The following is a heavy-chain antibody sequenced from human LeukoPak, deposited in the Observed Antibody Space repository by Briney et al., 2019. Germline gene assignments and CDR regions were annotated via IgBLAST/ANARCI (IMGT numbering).Heavy chain of an antibody. CDR2: INPNSGGT. J-gene: IGHJ5*02. CDR3: ARPGGYDLNWFDP. CDR1: GDTFTVYY. D-gene: IGHD3-22*01. V-gene: IGHV1-2*02. Sequence: ASVTVSSKASGDTFTVYYMHWVRQAPGEGLEWLGWINPNSGGTNYAQKFQGRVTMTRDTSISTAYMELSRLRSDDTAVYYWARPGGYDLNWFDPWGQGTLVTVSS.